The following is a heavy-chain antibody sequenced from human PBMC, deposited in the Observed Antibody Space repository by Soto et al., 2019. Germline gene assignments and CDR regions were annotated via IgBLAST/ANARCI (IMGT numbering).Heavy chain of an antibody. J-gene: IGHJ4*02. CDR3: ARDASPYGDYSGFDY. Sequence: QVQLVQSGAEVKKPGASVKVSCKASGYTFTSYGISWVRQAPGQGLEWMGWISAYNGNTNYAQKLQGRVTMTTDTSTSTAYMELRSLRSDDTAVYYWARDASPYGDYSGFDYWGQGTLVTVSS. CDR1: GYTFTSYG. V-gene: IGHV1-18*01. D-gene: IGHD4-17*01. CDR2: ISAYNGNT.